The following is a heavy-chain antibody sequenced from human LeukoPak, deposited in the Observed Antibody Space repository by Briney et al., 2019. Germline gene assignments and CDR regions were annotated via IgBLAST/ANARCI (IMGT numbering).Heavy chain of an antibody. J-gene: IGHJ5*02. D-gene: IGHD6-25*01. CDR2: IIPIFGTA. V-gene: IGHV1-69*05. CDR1: GGTFSSYA. Sequence: ASVKVSCKASGGTFSSYAISWVRQAPGQGLEWMGGIIPIFGTANYAQKFQGRVTITTDESTSTAYMELSSLRSEDTAVYYCARDHRQRGTLNWFDPWGQGTLVIVSS. CDR3: ARDHRQRGTLNWFDP.